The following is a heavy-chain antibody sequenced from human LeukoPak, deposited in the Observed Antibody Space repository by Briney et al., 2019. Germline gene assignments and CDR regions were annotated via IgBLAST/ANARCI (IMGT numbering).Heavy chain of an antibody. CDR2: IYYSGST. CDR1: GGSISSSSYY. V-gene: IGHV4-39*01. CDR3: ASPSLYCSSTSCYTPFDY. J-gene: IGHJ4*02. D-gene: IGHD2-2*02. Sequence: SETLSLTCTVSGGSISSSSYYWGWIRQPPGKGLEWIGSIYYSGSTYYNPSLKSRVTISVDTSKNQFSLKLSSVTAADTAVYYCASPSLYCSSTSCYTPFDYWGQGTLVTVSS.